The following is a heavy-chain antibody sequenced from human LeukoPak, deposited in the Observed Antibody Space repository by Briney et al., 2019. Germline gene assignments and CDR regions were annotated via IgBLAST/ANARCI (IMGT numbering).Heavy chain of an antibody. Sequence: SETLSLTCTVSGGSISSYYWGWIRQPPGKGLEWIGSIYYSGSTYYNPSLKSRVTISVDTSKNQFSLKLSSVTAAGTAVYYCARQDTAMVRGIHWYFDLWGRGTLVTVSS. CDR2: IYYSGST. J-gene: IGHJ2*01. CDR3: ARQDTAMVRGIHWYFDL. CDR1: GGSISSYY. V-gene: IGHV4-39*01. D-gene: IGHD5-18*01.